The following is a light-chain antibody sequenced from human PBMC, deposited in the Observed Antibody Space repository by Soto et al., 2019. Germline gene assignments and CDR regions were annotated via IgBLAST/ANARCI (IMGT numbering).Light chain of an antibody. Sequence: DIQMTQSPSSVSASVGDRVTITCRASQGVSTCLAWYQQKPGKAPNLLIYTASSLQSGVPSRFSGSGSGTDFTLTISSLQPEDFPTYYCQQTTTFPLTFGGGTKVEI. V-gene: IGKV1D-12*01. CDR1: QGVSTC. CDR2: TAS. CDR3: QQTTTFPLT. J-gene: IGKJ4*01.